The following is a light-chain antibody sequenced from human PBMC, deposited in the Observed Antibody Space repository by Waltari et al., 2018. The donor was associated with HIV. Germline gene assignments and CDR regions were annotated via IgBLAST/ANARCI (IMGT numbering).Light chain of an antibody. CDR1: QTVSSNY. CDR3: QQYGSSPT. Sequence: EIVLTQSPGTLSLSPGERATLSCRASQTVSSNYLAWYQQKPGQAPTLLIYGASSRATGIPDRVSGSGSGTDFTLTINRLEPEDFAVYYCQQYGSSPTFGPGTRVDIK. CDR2: GAS. V-gene: IGKV3-20*01. J-gene: IGKJ3*01.